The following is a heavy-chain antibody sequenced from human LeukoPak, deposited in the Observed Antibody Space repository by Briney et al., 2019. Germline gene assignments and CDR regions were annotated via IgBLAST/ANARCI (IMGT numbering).Heavy chain of an antibody. CDR3: ARDQSSSSVFDY. J-gene: IGHJ4*02. CDR2: ISSSSSYI. V-gene: IGHV3-21*01. CDR1: GFTFSSYS. Sequence: GGSLRLSCAASGFTFSSYSMNWVHQAPEKGLEWVSSISSSSSYIYYADSVKGRFTISRDNAKNSLYLQMNSLRAEDTAVYYCARDQSSSSVFDYRGQGTLVTVSS. D-gene: IGHD6-6*01.